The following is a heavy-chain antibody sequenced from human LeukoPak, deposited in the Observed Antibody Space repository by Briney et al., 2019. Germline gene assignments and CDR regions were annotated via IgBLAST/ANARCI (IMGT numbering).Heavy chain of an antibody. CDR1: GFTFSSYS. Sequence: GGSLRLSCAASGFTFSSYSMNWVRQAPGKGLEWVSGISGSGSYAYYADSVKGRFTISKDNSKNTLYLQMNSLRAEDTAVYYCAKRVAATGSNFDYWGPGNPGHRLL. D-gene: IGHD6-25*01. CDR3: AKRVAATGSNFDY. CDR2: ISGSGSYA. J-gene: IGHJ4*02. V-gene: IGHV3-23*01.